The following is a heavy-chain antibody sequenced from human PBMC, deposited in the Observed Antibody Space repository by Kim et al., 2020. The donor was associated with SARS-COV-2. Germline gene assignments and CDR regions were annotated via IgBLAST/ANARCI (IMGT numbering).Heavy chain of an antibody. D-gene: IGHD3-22*01. CDR1: GFSFSNYA. Sequence: GGSLRLSCAASGFSFSNYAMSWVRQAPGKGLEWVAAISCRGGNTYYADSVKGRFTISRDNSKNTLYLQMNSLRAEDTAVYYCAKDRGYDSSGEAYWGQGTLVTVSS. J-gene: IGHJ4*02. CDR2: ISCRGGNT. V-gene: IGHV3-23*01. CDR3: AKDRGYDSSGEAY.